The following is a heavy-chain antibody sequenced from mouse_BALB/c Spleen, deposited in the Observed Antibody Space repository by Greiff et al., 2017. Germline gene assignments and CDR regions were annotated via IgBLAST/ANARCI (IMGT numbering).Heavy chain of an antibody. D-gene: IGHD1-1*01. CDR1: GDSITSGY. CDR3: ARWAYYGSSYDY. V-gene: IGHV3-8*02. Sequence: EVKLQESGPSLVKPSQTLSLTCSVTGDSITSGYWNWIRKFPGNKLEYMGYISYSGSTYYNPSLKSRISITRDTSKNQYYLQLNSVTTEDTATYYCARWAYYGSSYDYWGQGTTLTVSS. J-gene: IGHJ2*01. CDR2: ISYSGST.